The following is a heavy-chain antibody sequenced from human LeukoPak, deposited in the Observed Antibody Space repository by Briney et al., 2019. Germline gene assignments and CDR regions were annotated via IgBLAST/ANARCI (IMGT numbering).Heavy chain of an antibody. CDR3: ARGGDSSGWYYFDY. V-gene: IGHV4-31*03. Sequence: SETLSLTCTVSGGSISSGGYYRSWIRQHPGKGLEWIEYIYYSGSTYYNPSLKSRVTISVDTSKSQFSLKLSSVTAADTAVYYCARGGDSSGWYYFDYWGQGTLVTVSS. CDR1: GGSISSGGYY. J-gene: IGHJ4*02. D-gene: IGHD6-19*01. CDR2: IYYSGST.